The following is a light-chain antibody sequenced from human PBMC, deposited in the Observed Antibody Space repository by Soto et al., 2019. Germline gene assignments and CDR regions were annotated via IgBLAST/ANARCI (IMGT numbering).Light chain of an antibody. J-gene: IGKJ1*01. CDR1: QNIRSN. CDR3: QQYNNWPPWT. V-gene: IGKV3-15*01. CDR2: GAS. Sequence: EIVMTQSPATLSVSPGERATLSCRASQNIRSNLAWYQQIPGQAPRLLIHGASTRATGIPARFSGSGSGTEFSLTISGQHSEGYAVYYCQQYNNWPPWTFGQWSKVE.